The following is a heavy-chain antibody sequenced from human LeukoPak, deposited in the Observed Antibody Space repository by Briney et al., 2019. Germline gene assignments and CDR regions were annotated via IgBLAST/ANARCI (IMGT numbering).Heavy chain of an antibody. J-gene: IGHJ4*02. V-gene: IGHV4-31*02. D-gene: IGHD6-13*01. Sequence: LRLSCAASGFTFSSYSMNWVRQHPGKGLEWIGYIYYSGSTYYNPSLKSRVTISVDTSKNQFSLKLSSVTAADTAVYYFARAMSSSSPGIHYFYYWGQGTLVTVSS. CDR3: ARAMSSSSPGIHYFYY. CDR2: IYYSGST. CDR1: GFTFSSYS.